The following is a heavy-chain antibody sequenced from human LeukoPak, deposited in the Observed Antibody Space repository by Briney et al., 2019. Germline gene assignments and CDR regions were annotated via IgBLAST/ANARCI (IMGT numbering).Heavy chain of an antibody. CDR1: GFDFTACG. J-gene: IGHJ4*02. CDR3: ARHLHSAWFGF. V-gene: IGHV5-51*01. CDR2: IYPGGSNG. D-gene: IGHD5-18*01. Sequence: GESLRISCRCSGFDFTACGIAWLRQMAGKGLEWMGNIYPGGSNGRYSPSFQGQVTMSADKSITTVYLQRSSLKASDTAMHYCARHLHSAWFGFWGQGSLVTVSS.